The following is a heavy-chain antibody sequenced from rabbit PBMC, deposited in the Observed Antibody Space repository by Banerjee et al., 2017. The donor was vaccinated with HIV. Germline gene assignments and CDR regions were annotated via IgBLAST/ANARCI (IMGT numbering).Heavy chain of an antibody. CDR1: GFSFSSSYY. Sequence: QSLEESGGDLVKPGASLTLTCTASGFSFSSSYYMCWVRQAPGKGLEWIACIYAGSSGSTYYASWAKGRFTISKTSSTTVTLQMTSLTAADTATYFCARGPSYAGYYIPLKLWGPGTLVTIS. V-gene: IGHV1S40*01. CDR2: IYAGSSGST. D-gene: IGHD1-1*01. CDR3: ARGPSYAGYYIPLKL. J-gene: IGHJ4*01.